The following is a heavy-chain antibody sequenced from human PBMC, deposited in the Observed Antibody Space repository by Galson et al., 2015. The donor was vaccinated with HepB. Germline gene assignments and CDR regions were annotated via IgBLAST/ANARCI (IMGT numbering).Heavy chain of an antibody. CDR2: IIPILGIA. CDR3: ARHMDYDRSGYENDHASDI. V-gene: IGHV1-69*02. Sequence: SVKVSCKASGGTFSSYTISWVRQAPGQGLEWMGRIIPILGIANYAQKFQGRVTITADKSTSTAYMELSSLRSEDTAVYYCARHMDYDRSGYENDHASDIWGQGTMVTVSS. J-gene: IGHJ3*02. D-gene: IGHD3-22*01. CDR1: GGTFSSYT.